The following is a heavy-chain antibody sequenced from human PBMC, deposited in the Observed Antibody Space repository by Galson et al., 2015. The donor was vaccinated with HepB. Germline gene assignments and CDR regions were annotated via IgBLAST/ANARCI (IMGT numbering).Heavy chain of an antibody. Sequence: SLRLSCAASGFTFSSYAMSWVRQAPGKGLEWVSAISGIGGSTYYADSVKGRFTISRDNSKNTLYLQMNSLRAEDTAVYYCAKVAGVVVVTWYFDYWGQGTLVTVSS. V-gene: IGHV3-23*01. CDR2: ISGIGGST. D-gene: IGHD3-22*01. CDR3: AKVAGVVVVTWYFDY. CDR1: GFTFSSYA. J-gene: IGHJ4*02.